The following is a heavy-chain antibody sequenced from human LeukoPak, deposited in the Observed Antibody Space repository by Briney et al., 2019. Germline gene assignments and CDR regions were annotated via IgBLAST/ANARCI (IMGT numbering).Heavy chain of an antibody. CDR2: IYSGDRT. CDR1: GFSVNNIY. D-gene: IGHD3-3*02. V-gene: IGHV3-53*01. CDR3: ARIGSAAFTDY. J-gene: IGHJ4*02. Sequence: GGSLRLSCAASGFSVNNIYMSWVRQAPGKGLEWVSVIYSGDRTFYADSVKGRFTMSRDNSKNSLFLQMNSLRAEDTAVYYCARIGSAAFTDYWGQGTLVTVSS.